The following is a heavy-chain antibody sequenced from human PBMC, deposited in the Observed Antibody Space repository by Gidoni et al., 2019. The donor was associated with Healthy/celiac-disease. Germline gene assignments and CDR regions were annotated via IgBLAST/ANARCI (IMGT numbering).Heavy chain of an antibody. D-gene: IGHD2-15*01. J-gene: IGHJ6*02. CDR2: ISSSGSTI. CDR3: ARDLGYCSGGSCYRKGVVYYYYGMDV. Sequence: QVQLVESGGGLVKPGGSLRLSCAASGFTFSDYYMSWIRQAPGKGLEWVSYISSSGSTIYYADSVKGRFTISRDNAKNSLYLQMISLRAEDTAVYYCARDLGYCSGGSCYRKGVVYYYYGMDVWGQGTTVTVSS. CDR1: GFTFSDYY. V-gene: IGHV3-11*01.